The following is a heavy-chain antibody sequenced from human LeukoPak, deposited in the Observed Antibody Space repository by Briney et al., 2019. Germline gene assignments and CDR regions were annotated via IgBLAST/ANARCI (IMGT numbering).Heavy chain of an antibody. V-gene: IGHV3-53*01. CDR2: IMSCGTT. Sequence: GGSLRLSCAVSEFSVSTIYMSWVGQAPGQGMGWGAVIMSCGTTHYAVSVKGRFTTFRESLKNILYLQMKSLRADDAAVYYCAKGRGYSSGAHDSWGQGTLVTVSS. CDR1: EFSVSTIY. CDR3: AKGRGYSSGAHDS. J-gene: IGHJ4*02. D-gene: IGHD5-18*01.